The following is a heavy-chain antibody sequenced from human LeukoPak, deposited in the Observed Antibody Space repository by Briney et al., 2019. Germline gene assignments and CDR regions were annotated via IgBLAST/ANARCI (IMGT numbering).Heavy chain of an antibody. CDR3: ARNRIATHDYYYYMDV. Sequence: SETLSLTCTVSGGSISSYYWSWIRQPPGKGLEWIGYIYYSGSTNYNPSLKSRVTMSVDTSKNQFSLKLSSATAADTAVYYCARNRIATHDYYYYMDVWGKGTTVTVSS. CDR2: IYYSGST. J-gene: IGHJ6*03. V-gene: IGHV4-59*12. CDR1: GGSISSYY.